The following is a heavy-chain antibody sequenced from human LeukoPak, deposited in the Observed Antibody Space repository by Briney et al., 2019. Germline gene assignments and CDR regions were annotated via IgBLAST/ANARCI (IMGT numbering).Heavy chain of an antibody. CDR2: ITSTI. J-gene: IGHJ3*02. V-gene: IGHV3-48*04. CDR1: GFTFSSYS. CDR3: ARRNSGGSHAFDI. D-gene: IGHD5-12*01. Sequence: PGGSLRLSCSASGFTFSSYSMNWVRQAPGKGLDWVSYITSTIYYADSVKGRFTISRDNAKNSLYLQMNSLRAEDTAVYYCARRNSGGSHAFDIWGQGTMVTVSS.